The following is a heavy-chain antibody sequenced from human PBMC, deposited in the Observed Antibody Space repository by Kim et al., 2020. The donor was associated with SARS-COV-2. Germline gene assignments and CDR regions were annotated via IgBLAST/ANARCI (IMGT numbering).Heavy chain of an antibody. V-gene: IGHV4-31*02. J-gene: IGHJ4*02. D-gene: IGHD3-9*01. Sequence: TPSLKTRVTLSVDTSKNQFSLNLSSVTAADTAVYYCARDEGTGYPYFDYWGQGTLVTVSS. CDR3: ARDEGTGYPYFDY.